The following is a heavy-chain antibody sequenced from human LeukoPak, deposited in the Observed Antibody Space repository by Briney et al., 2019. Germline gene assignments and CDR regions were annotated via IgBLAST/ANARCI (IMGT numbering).Heavy chain of an antibody. V-gene: IGHV4-39*07. CDR3: ARDIDYGGNSIMARWFDP. CDR2: IFYSGST. CDR1: GGSISSITYY. Sequence: SETLSLTCTVSGGSISSITYYWGWIRQPPGKGLEWIGSIFYSGSTYYNPSLKSRVTMSVDRSKNQFSLKLSSVTAADTAVYYCARDIDYGGNSIMARWFDPWGQGTLVTVSS. J-gene: IGHJ5*02. D-gene: IGHD4-23*01.